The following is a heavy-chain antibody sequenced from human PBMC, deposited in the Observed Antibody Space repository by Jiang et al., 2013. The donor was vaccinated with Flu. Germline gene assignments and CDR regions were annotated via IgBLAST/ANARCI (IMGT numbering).Heavy chain of an antibody. CDR2: ISGSGGST. D-gene: IGHD1-26*01. CDR1: GFTFSSYA. J-gene: IGHJ6*02. CDR3: ANTLSGSYEDYYGMDV. Sequence: VQLLESGGGLVQPGGSLRLSCAASGFTFSSYAMSWVRQAPGKGLEWVSAISGSGGSTYYADSMKGRFTISRDNSKNTLYLQMNSLRAEDTAVYYCANTLSGSYEDYYGMDVWGQGTTVTVSS. V-gene: IGHV3-23*01.